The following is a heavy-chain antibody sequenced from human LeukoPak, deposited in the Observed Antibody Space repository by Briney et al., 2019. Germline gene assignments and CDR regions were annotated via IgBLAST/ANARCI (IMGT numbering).Heavy chain of an antibody. J-gene: IGHJ4*02. CDR1: GYSISSGYY. D-gene: IGHD3-10*01. CDR2: IYHSGST. Sequence: PSETLSLTCTVSGYSISSGYYWGWIRQPPGKGLGWIGSIYHSGSTYYNPSLKSRVTISVDTSKNQFSLKLSSVTAADTAVYYCAREKLDYGSGRAEPYYFDYWGQGTLVTVSS. V-gene: IGHV4-38-2*02. CDR3: AREKLDYGSGRAEPYYFDY.